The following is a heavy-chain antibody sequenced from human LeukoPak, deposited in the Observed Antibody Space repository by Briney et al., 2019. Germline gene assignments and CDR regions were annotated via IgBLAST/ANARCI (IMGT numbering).Heavy chain of an antibody. J-gene: IGHJ5*02. CDR1: GGSFSGYY. CDR3: ARGSRVRGVIITAARFWLDP. V-gene: IGHV4-34*01. Sequence: SETLSLTCAVYGGSFSGYYWSWIRQPPGKGLEWIGEINHSGSTNYNPSLKSRVTISVDTSKNQFSLKLSSVTAADTAVYYCARGSRVRGVIITAARFWLDPWGQGTLVTVSS. D-gene: IGHD3-10*01. CDR2: INHSGST.